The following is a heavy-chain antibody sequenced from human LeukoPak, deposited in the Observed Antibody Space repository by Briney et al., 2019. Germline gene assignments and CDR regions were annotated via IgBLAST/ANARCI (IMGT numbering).Heavy chain of an antibody. CDR2: FDPDDGAR. V-gene: IGHV1-24*01. J-gene: IGHJ5*02. D-gene: IGHD4-17*01. CDR3: ASDRTMTTVTSGQSWDDP. CDR1: GYSLTALA. Sequence: ASVKVSCKVSGYSLTALAIHWVRQAPGKGLEWMGRFDPDDGARIYSQRFQDRFLMTEDPSSDTAYMELSGLRSEDTAVYFCASDRTMTTVTSGQSWDDPWGQGTLVAVSS.